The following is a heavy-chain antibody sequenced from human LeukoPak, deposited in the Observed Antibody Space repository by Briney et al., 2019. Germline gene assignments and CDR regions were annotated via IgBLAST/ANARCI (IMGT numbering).Heavy chain of an antibody. J-gene: IGHJ4*03. V-gene: IGHV3-23*01. CDR3: AKDVVPKIFGTGFDC. Sequence: QPGGSLRLSCAASGFTFSSYAMRWVRQAPGKGLEWVSSISGSGDSTYNADSVKGRFTISRDNSKNTLYLQMNSLRAEDTAVYYCAKDVVPKIFGTGFDCWGQGTMVTVSS. CDR2: ISGSGDST. CDR1: GFTFSSYA. D-gene: IGHD3-3*01.